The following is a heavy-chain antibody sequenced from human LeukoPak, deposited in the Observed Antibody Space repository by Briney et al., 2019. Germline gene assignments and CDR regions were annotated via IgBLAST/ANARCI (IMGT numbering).Heavy chain of an antibody. J-gene: IGHJ4*02. CDR1: GFTFNDYA. CDR2: ISGDGGST. D-gene: IGHD3-22*01. CDR3: AKGYDSSGPIDY. Sequence: GGSLRLSCAASGFTFNDYAMHWVRQAPGKGLEWVSLISGDGGSTYYADSVKGRFTISRDNSKNSLYLQMNSLRTEDTALYYCAKGYDSSGPIDYWGQGTLVTVSS. V-gene: IGHV3-43*02.